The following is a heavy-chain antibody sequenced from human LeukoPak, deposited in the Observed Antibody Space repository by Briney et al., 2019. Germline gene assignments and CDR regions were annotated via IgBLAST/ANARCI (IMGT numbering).Heavy chain of an antibody. CDR3: ARAYYYDSSGYLYYFDY. J-gene: IGHJ4*02. D-gene: IGHD3-22*01. CDR2: IYPGDSDT. CDR1: GYIFTTYW. V-gene: IGHV5-51*01. Sequence: GESLKISCKGSGYIFTTYWIGWVRQMPGKGLEWMGIIYPGDSDTRYSPSFQGQVTISADKSITTAYLQWGSLEASDTAMYYCARAYYYDSSGYLYYFDYWGQGTLVTVSS.